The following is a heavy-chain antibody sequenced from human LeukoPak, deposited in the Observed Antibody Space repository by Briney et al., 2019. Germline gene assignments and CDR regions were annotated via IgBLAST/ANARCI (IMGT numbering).Heavy chain of an antibody. D-gene: IGHD4-23*01. V-gene: IGHV1-69*13. CDR1: GYTFTSYA. Sequence: SVKVSCKASGYTFTSYAMNWVRQAPGQGLEWMGGIIPIFGTANYAQKFQGRVTITADESTSTAYMELSSLRSEDTAVYYCATLTTVVPPSFFDYWGQGTLVTVSS. CDR2: IIPIFGTA. J-gene: IGHJ4*02. CDR3: ATLTTVVPPSFFDY.